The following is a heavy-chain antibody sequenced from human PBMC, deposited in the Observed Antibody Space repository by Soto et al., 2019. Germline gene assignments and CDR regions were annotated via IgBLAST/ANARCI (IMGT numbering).Heavy chain of an antibody. J-gene: IGHJ5*02. Sequence: ASVKVSCKASGGTFSSYTISWVRQAPGQGLEWMGRIIPILGIANYAQKVQGRVTITADKSTSTAYMELSSLRSEDTAVYYCASIGGIGPNWFDPWGQGTLVTVSS. CDR2: IIPILGIA. CDR3: ASIGGIGPNWFDP. D-gene: IGHD1-26*01. V-gene: IGHV1-69*02. CDR1: GGTFSSYT.